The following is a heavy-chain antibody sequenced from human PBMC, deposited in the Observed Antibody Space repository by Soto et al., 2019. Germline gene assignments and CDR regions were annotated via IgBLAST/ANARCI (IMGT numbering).Heavy chain of an antibody. Sequence: GASVKVSFKASGYTFTSYGISWVRQAPGQGLEWMGWISAYNGNTNYAQKLQGRVTMTTDTSTSTAYMELRSLRSDDTAVYYCAREVGIVVVTAIWFDPWGQGTLVTVSS. CDR3: AREVGIVVVTAIWFDP. CDR2: ISAYNGNT. V-gene: IGHV1-18*01. CDR1: GYTFTSYG. J-gene: IGHJ5*02. D-gene: IGHD2-21*02.